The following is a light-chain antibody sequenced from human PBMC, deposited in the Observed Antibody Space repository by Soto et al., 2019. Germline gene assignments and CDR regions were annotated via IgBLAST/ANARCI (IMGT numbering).Light chain of an antibody. V-gene: IGLV2-8*01. CDR2: EVS. Sequence: QSVLTQRPSASGSPGQSVTISCTGTSSDVGGYNYVSWYQQHPGKAPKLMIYEVSKRPSGVPDRFSGSKSGNTASLTVSGLQAEDEADYYCSSYAGSYVVFGGGTKLTVL. CDR3: SSYAGSYVV. J-gene: IGLJ2*01. CDR1: SSDVGGYNY.